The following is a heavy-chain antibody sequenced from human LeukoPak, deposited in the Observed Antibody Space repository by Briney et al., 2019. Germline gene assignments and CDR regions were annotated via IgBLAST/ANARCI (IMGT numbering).Heavy chain of an antibody. J-gene: IGHJ4*02. CDR3: ARETSQDYFDS. CDR1: GFTFSSYA. CDR2: ISGSGGRT. Sequence: GGSLRLSCAASGFTFSSYAMSWVRQAPGKGLEWVSAISGSGGRTYYADSVKGRFTISRDNAKNTLYVQMNSLRAEDTAVYYCARETSQDYFDSWGQGTLVTVSS. V-gene: IGHV3-23*01.